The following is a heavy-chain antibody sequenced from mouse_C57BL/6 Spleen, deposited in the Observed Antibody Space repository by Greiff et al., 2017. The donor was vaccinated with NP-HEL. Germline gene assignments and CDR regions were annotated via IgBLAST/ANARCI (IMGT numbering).Heavy chain of an antibody. D-gene: IGHD1-1*01. V-gene: IGHV1-55*01. Sequence: QVQLQQPGAELVKPGASVKMSCKASGYTFTSYWITWMQQRPGQGLEWIGDIYPGSGSTNYNEKFKSKATLTVDTSSSTAYMQLSSLTSEDSAVYYCAREGDYGSTHFDYWGQGTTLTVSS. CDR2: IYPGSGST. CDR3: AREGDYGSTHFDY. CDR1: GYTFTSYW. J-gene: IGHJ2*01.